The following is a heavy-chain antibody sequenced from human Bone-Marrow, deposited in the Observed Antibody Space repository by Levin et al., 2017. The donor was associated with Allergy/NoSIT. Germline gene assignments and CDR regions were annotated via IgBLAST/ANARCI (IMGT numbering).Heavy chain of an antibody. V-gene: IGHV4-34*01. D-gene: IGHD3-16*01. J-gene: IGHJ5*02. CDR1: GGSFNVYY. CDR2: INHVGSS. CDR3: ATEGGNWFDP. Sequence: SETLSLTCAVYGGSFNVYYWSWIRQSPGKGLEWIGEINHVGSSNYNPSLQSRVTISVDASKDQFYLNLTHVTAADTAIYYCATEGGNWFDPWGQGTLVTVSS.